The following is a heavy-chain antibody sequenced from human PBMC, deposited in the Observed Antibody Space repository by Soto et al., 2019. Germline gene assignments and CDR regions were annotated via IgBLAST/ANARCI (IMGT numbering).Heavy chain of an antibody. V-gene: IGHV3-21*01. CDR3: ARGTGDYDFWSGYHASDHFDY. CDR1: GFTFSSYS. J-gene: IGHJ4*02. Sequence: GGSLRLSCAASGFTFSSYSMNWVRRAPGKGLEWVSSISSSSSSYIYYADSVKGRYTISRDNAKNSLYLQMNSLRAEDTAVYYCARGTGDYDFWSGYHASDHFDYWGQGTLVTVSS. D-gene: IGHD3-3*01. CDR2: ISSSSSSYI.